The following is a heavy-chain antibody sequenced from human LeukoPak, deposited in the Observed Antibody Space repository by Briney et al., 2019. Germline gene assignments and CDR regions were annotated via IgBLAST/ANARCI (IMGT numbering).Heavy chain of an antibody. CDR1: GDSFSNNGAS. J-gene: IGHJ4*02. D-gene: IGHD2-8*02. CDR2: TYYRSKWYS. CDR3: ARGGWYMTVSLFAS. V-gene: IGHV6-1*01. Sequence: SQTLSLTCAISGDSFSNNGASWNWIRQSPSRGLEWLGRTYYRSKWYSDSAVSVKGRININGDTSKNQFSLQLHSVTPEDTAVYFCARGGWYMTVSLFASWGQGTLVTVSS.